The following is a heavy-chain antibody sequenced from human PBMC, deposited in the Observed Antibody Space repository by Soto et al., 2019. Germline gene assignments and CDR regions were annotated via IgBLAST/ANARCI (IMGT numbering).Heavy chain of an antibody. CDR2: IYYSGST. D-gene: IGHD5-12*01. J-gene: IGHJ3*02. Sequence: SETLSLTCTVSGGSISSSSYYWGWIRQPPGKGLEWIGSIYYSGSTYYNPSLKSRVTISLDTSKNQFSLKLSSVTAADTAVYYCARQPNWLRLLGAFDIWGQGTMVTVSS. V-gene: IGHV4-39*01. CDR3: ARQPNWLRLLGAFDI. CDR1: GGSISSSSYY.